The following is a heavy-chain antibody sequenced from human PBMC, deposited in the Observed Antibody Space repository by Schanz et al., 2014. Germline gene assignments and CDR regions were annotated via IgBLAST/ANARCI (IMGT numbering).Heavy chain of an antibody. CDR3: TRGGYSYALSAFDI. D-gene: IGHD5-18*01. Sequence: VQLEQSGAEVKKPGSSVKVSCKASGGTFSSFGINWVRQAPGQGLEWMGRIVPIAGITNYAQRFQGRVTITADKSSDTAYMELSSLRSEDTALYYCTRGGYSYALSAFDIWGQGTMVTVSS. CDR2: IVPIAGIT. J-gene: IGHJ3*02. CDR1: GGTFSSFG. V-gene: IGHV1-69*04.